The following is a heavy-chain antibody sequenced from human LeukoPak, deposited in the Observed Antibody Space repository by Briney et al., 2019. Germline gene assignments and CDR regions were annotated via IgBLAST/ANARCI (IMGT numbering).Heavy chain of an antibody. J-gene: IGHJ4*02. CDR2: VSPYNHNT. V-gene: IGHV1-18*01. CDR3: AKNERVRRVVKDLFES. Sequence: ASVKVSCKASGYTFTNYGLSWVRQAPGQGLEWMGRVSPYNHNTYYAQTLQGRVTVTADTSTSTAYMELRSLRSDDTAVYYCAKNERVRRVVKDLFESWGQGTLVTVSS. D-gene: IGHD3-10*01. CDR1: GYTFTNYG.